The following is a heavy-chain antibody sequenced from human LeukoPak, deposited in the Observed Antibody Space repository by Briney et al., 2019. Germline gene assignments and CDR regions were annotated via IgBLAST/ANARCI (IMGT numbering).Heavy chain of an antibody. CDR2: ISSSGSTI. Sequence: GGSLRLSCAASGFTFSSYEMNWVRQAPGKGLEWVSYISSSGSTIYYADSVKGRFTISRDNAKNSLYLQMNSLRAEDTAVYYCARDPLHDFWSGPPMTIFDYWGQGTLVTVSS. V-gene: IGHV3-48*03. CDR3: ARDPLHDFWSGPPMTIFDY. J-gene: IGHJ4*02. D-gene: IGHD3-3*01. CDR1: GFTFSSYE.